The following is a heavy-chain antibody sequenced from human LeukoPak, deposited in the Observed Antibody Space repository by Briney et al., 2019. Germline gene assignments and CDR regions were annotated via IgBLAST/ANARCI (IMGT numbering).Heavy chain of an antibody. CDR3: AAAEMATISY. CDR2: IWYDGSNK. D-gene: IGHD5-24*01. V-gene: IGHV3-33*01. CDR1: GFTFSSYG. J-gene: IGHJ4*02. Sequence: PGRSLRLSCAASGFTFSSYGMHWVRQAPGKGMEWVAVIWYDGSNKYYADSVKGRFTISRDNSKNTLYLQMNSLRAEDTAVYYCAAAEMATISYWGQGTLVTVSS.